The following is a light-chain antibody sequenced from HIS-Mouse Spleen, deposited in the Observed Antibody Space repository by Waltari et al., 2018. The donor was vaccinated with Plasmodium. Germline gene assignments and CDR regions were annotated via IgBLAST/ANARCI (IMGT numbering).Light chain of an antibody. CDR3: QQSYSTWT. Sequence: DIQMTQSSSSLPASVGEGVTITCRKSQSIISYLNWYQQRPGKGPKLLIYAASSSQSGVTSRCSGSGTGTDFTLTISSLQPEDFATYYWQQSYSTWTFGQGTKVEIK. V-gene: IGKV1-39*01. J-gene: IGKJ1*01. CDR2: AAS. CDR1: QSIISY.